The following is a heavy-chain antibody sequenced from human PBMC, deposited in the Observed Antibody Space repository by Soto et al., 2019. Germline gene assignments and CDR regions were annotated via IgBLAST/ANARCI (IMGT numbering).Heavy chain of an antibody. CDR3: SRLPRNIAVAGPLDY. Sequence: GGSLRLSCAASGFTFSSYAMHWVRQAPGKGLEWVAVISYDGSKKYYADSVKGRFTISRDNSKSTLYLQMNSLRPEDTAVYYCSRLPRNIAVAGPLDYWGQGTPVTVSS. D-gene: IGHD6-19*01. CDR2: ISYDGSKK. CDR1: GFTFSSYA. V-gene: IGHV3-30-3*01. J-gene: IGHJ4*02.